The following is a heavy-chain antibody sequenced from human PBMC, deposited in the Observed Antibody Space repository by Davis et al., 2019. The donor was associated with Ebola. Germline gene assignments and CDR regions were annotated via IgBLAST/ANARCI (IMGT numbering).Heavy chain of an antibody. CDR2: ISYDGSNK. D-gene: IGHD6-6*01. CDR3: AKVIAAQQGY. V-gene: IGHV3-30*18. J-gene: IGHJ4*02. CDR1: GFTFSSYG. Sequence: PGGSLRLSCAASGFTFSSYGMHWVRQAPGKGLEWVAVISYDGSNKYYADSVKGRFTISRDNSKNTLYLQMNSLRAEDTAVYYCAKVIAAQQGYWGQGTLVTVSS.